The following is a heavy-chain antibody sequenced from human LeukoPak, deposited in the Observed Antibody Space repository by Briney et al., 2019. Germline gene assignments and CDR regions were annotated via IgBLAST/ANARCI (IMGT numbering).Heavy chain of an antibody. J-gene: IGHJ6*03. Sequence: ASVKVSCKASGYTFTSYGISWVRQAPGQGLEWMGWISAYNGNTNYAQKLQGRVTMTTDTSTSTAYMELRSLRSDDTAVYYCARGRSGSFDYYYYYMDVWGKGTTVTVSS. CDR1: GYTFTSYG. V-gene: IGHV1-18*01. D-gene: IGHD1-26*01. CDR3: ARGRSGSFDYYYYYMDV. CDR2: ISAYNGNT.